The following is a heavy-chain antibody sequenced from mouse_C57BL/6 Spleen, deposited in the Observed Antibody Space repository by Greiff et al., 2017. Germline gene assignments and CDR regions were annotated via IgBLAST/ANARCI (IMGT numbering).Heavy chain of an antibody. D-gene: IGHD2-5*01. CDR3: ARSRGSNLDY. CDR2: IHPNSGST. CDR1: GYTFTSYW. J-gene: IGHJ2*01. Sequence: VLLQQPGAELVKPGASVKLSCKASGYTFTSYWMHWVKQRPGQGLEWIGMIHPNSGSTNYNEKFKGKATLTVDKSSSTAYMQLSSLTSEDSAVYYCARSRGSNLDYWGQGTTLTVSS. V-gene: IGHV1-64*01.